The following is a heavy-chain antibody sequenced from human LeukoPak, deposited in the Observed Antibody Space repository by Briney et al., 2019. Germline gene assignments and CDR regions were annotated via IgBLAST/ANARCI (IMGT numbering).Heavy chain of an antibody. V-gene: IGHV3-23*01. CDR3: AKDQGTAIFGMIIPDWYFDL. CDR1: GFTFSSYA. CDR2: ISGGSNNI. D-gene: IGHD3-3*01. J-gene: IGHJ2*01. Sequence: PGGSLRLSCAASGFTFSSYAMNWARHAPGKGLEWVSSISGGSNNINYAGSVKGRFTTSRDNSQNTLYLQMNSLRADDTAVYYCAKDQGTAIFGMIIPDWYFDLWGRGTLVTVSS.